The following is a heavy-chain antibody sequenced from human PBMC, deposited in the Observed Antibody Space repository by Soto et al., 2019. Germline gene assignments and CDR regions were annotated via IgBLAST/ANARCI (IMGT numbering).Heavy chain of an antibody. J-gene: IGHJ5*02. Sequence: QITLKESGPTLVKPTQTLTLTCTFSGFSLSTSGVGVGWIRQPPGKALEWLALIYWNDDKRYSPSLKSRLTITKDTSKNQVVLTMTNMDPVDTATYYCAHRPGGSGSYYIYWFDPWGQGTLVTVSS. D-gene: IGHD3-10*01. CDR2: IYWNDDK. CDR1: GFSLSTSGVG. V-gene: IGHV2-5*01. CDR3: AHRPGGSGSYYIYWFDP.